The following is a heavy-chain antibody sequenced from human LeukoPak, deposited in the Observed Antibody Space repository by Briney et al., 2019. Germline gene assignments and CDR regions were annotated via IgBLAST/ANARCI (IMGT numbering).Heavy chain of an antibody. CDR3: ARVDYYPSGTYINWFDP. Sequence: SETLSLTCPVCGGSISSGGYYWSWLRQHPGKGLEWIGHIAESGSTYYSPSLKSRVTISVDTSKNQFSLKLSSVTAADTAVYYCARVDYYPSGTYINWFDPWGQGTQVTVSS. V-gene: IGHV4-31*03. CDR1: GGSISSGGYY. J-gene: IGHJ5*02. CDR2: IAESGST. D-gene: IGHD3-10*01.